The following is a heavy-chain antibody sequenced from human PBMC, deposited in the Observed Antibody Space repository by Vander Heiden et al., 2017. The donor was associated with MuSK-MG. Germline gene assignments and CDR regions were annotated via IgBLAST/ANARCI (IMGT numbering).Heavy chain of an antibody. CDR3: AYVDIVATAHRYYYYGMDV. CDR2: INPNSGGT. Sequence: QVQLVQSGAEVKKPGASVKVSCKASGYTFTGYYMHWVRQAPGQGLEWMGWINPNSGGTNYAQKFQGRGTMTRDTSISTAYMELRRLRSEETAVYYCAYVDIVATAHRYYYYGMDVWGQGTTVTVSS. V-gene: IGHV1-2*02. J-gene: IGHJ6*02. CDR1: GYTFTGYY. D-gene: IGHD5-12*01.